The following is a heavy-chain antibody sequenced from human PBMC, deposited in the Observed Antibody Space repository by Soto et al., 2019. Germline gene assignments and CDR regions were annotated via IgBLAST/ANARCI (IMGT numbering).Heavy chain of an antibody. CDR1: GFAFSAYA. CDR2: VSGTGRTT. J-gene: IGHJ4*02. CDR3: AKLVPD. Sequence: GGSLRLSCAASGFAFSAYAMNWVRHTPGKGLEWVSSVSGTGRTTYHADSVKGRFTISRDTSRNTLYLQMDSLRAEDTAVYYCAKLVPDWGQGTLVTVSS. V-gene: IGHV3-23*01.